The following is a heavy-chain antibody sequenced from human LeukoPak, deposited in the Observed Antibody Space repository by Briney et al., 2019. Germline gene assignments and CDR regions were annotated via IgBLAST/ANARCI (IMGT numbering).Heavy chain of an antibody. D-gene: IGHD3-22*01. CDR3: ARALIESYFSY. V-gene: IGHV3-11*01. J-gene: IGHJ4*02. Sequence: GGSLRLSCAASGFTFSDYYMSWIRQAAGKGLEWVSYISSSGSTIYYADSVKGRFIISRDNAKNSLYLQMNSLRAEDTAVYYCARALIESYFSYWGQGTLVTVSS. CDR1: GFTFSDYY. CDR2: ISSSGSTI.